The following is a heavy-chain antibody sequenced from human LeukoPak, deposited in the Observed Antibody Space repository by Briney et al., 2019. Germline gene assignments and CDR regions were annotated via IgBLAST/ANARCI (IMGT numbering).Heavy chain of an antibody. CDR2: ISYDGSNK. CDR1: GFTFSSYA. CDR3: ARDRKWEPLHYFDY. Sequence: GGSLRLSCAASGFTFSSYAMHWVRQAPGKGLEWVAVISYDGSNKYYADSVKGRFTISRDNSKNTLYLQMNSLRAEDTAVYYCARDRKWEPLHYFDYWGQGTLVTVSS. J-gene: IGHJ4*02. D-gene: IGHD1-26*01. V-gene: IGHV3-30*04.